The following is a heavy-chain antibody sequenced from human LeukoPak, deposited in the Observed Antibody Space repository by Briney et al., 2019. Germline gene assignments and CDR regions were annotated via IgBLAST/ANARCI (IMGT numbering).Heavy chain of an antibody. J-gene: IGHJ3*01. CDR2: IRDNGSTK. CDR3: AKVGSNSWGIFDV. Sequence: GGSLRLSCAASGFIFRNYGIHWVRQAPAKGLEWVAFIRDNGSTKYYVDSVKGRFTISRDNSKNTLYLQMNSLRVEDTAIYYCAKVGSNSWGIFDVWGQGTMVSVSS. CDR1: GFIFRNYG. V-gene: IGHV3-30*02. D-gene: IGHD6-13*01.